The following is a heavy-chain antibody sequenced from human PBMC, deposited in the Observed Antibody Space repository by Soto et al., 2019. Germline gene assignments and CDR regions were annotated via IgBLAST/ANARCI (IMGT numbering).Heavy chain of an antibody. J-gene: IGHJ4*02. CDR3: ARIGNPDARLYFDY. CDR2: TYHTGST. CDR1: GGSISVGVYY. Sequence: QVQLQESGPGLVKPSQTLSLTCTVSGGSISVGVYYWNWIRQLPGKGPEWIGYTYHTGSTYYNPSLESRVTISVDPSKNQFSLRLSSVTAADTAVYYCARIGNPDARLYFDYWGQGTLVTVSS. V-gene: IGHV4-31*03.